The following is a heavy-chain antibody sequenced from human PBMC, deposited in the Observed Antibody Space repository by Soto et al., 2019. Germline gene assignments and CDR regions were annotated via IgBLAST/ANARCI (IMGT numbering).Heavy chain of an antibody. V-gene: IGHV4-31*03. J-gene: IGHJ4*02. CDR3: ARAKDGYFFDY. D-gene: IGHD2-21*01. CDR1: GGSIISSGYY. Sequence: PSETLSLTCTVSGGSIISSGYYCRWIPQHPGKGLEWIGYSYYSGSTQYNPSLKSRVTLSVDTSKNQFSLKLSSVTAADTPVYFCARAKDGYFFDYWGRGALVTVS. CDR2: SYYSGST.